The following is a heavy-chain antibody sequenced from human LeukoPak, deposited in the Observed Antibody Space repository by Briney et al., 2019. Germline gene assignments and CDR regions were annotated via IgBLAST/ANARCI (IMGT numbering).Heavy chain of an antibody. J-gene: IGHJ4*02. CDR1: GGSISSGDNY. CDR3: ARGDLYSSSWYN. Sequence: TLSLTCTVSGGSISSGDNYWSWIRQPPGKGLEWIGYSYYSGSTYYNPSLKSRVTISVDTSKNQFSLKLSSVTAADTAVYYCARGDLYSSSWYNWGKGTLVTVSS. CDR2: SYYSGST. D-gene: IGHD6-13*01. V-gene: IGHV4-30-4*08.